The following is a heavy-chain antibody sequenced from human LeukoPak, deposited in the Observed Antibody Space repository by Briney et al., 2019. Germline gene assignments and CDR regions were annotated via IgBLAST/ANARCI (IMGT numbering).Heavy chain of an antibody. J-gene: IGHJ4*02. Sequence: ASVKVSCKASGYTFTSYDINWVRQATGQGLEWKGWMNPNSGNTGYAQKFQGRVTMTRNTSISTAYMELSSLRSEDTAVYYCARGLRSELWFGELRDYWGQGTLVTVSS. D-gene: IGHD3-10*01. V-gene: IGHV1-8*01. CDR1: GYTFTSYD. CDR2: MNPNSGNT. CDR3: ARGLRSELWFGELRDY.